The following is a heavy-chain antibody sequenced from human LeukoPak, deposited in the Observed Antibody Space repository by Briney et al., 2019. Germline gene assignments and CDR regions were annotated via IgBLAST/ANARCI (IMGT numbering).Heavy chain of an antibody. CDR1: GFTFSTYW. CDR2: IQQDGSEK. V-gene: IGHV3-7*01. CDR3: ARRWVSGSNFDS. D-gene: IGHD1-14*01. J-gene: IGHJ4*02. Sequence: GEFLRLSCAASGFTFSTYWMSWVRQAPGKGLEWVANIQQDGSEKYYVASVEGRFTISRDNAKNSLYLQMNSLRVEDTAVYYCARRWVSGSNFDSWGQGTLVTVSS.